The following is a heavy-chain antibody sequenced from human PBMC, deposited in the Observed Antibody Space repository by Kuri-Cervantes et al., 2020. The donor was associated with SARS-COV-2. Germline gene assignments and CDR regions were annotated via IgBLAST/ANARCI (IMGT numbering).Heavy chain of an antibody. CDR2: IYSGGST. V-gene: IGHV3-66*01. CDR1: GFTFSSYS. J-gene: IGHJ6*02. CDR3: ARYGAVERDYYYYYGMDV. D-gene: IGHD1-1*01. Sequence: GESLKISCAASGFTFSSYSMNWVRQAPGKGLEWVSVIYSGGSTYYADSVKGRFTISRDNSKNTLYLQMNSLRAEDTAVYYCARYGAVERDYYYYYGMDVWGQGTTVTVSS.